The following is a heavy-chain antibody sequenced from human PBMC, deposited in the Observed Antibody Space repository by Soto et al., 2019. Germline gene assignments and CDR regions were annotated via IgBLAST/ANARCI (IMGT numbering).Heavy chain of an antibody. J-gene: IGHJ5*02. V-gene: IGHV1-3*01. CDR3: ARVPQGGNYYDSSGYYAWFDP. CDR2: INAGNGNT. Sequence: GASVKVSCKASGYTFTSYAMHWVRQAPGQRLEWMGWINAGNGNTKYSQKFQGRVTITRDTSASTAYMELSSLRSEDTAVYYCARVPQGGNYYDSSGYYAWFDPWGQGTLVTVSS. CDR1: GYTFTSYA. D-gene: IGHD3-22*01.